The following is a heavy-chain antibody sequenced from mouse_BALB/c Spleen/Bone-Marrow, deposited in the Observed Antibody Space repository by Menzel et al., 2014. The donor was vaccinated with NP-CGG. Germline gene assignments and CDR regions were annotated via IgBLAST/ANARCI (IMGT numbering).Heavy chain of an antibody. CDR3: AYYRYDEYFDV. D-gene: IGHD2-14*01. V-gene: IGHV1S56*01. CDR2: IYPGDGST. J-gene: IGHJ1*01. CDR1: GYTFTSYF. Sequence: QVHVKQSGPELVKPGASVKMSCKASGYTFTSYFIHWVKQRPGQGLEWIGWIYPGDGSTKYNEKFKVKTTLTADKSSSTAYMFLSSLTSEDSAIYFCAYYRYDEYFDVWSAGTTVTVSS.